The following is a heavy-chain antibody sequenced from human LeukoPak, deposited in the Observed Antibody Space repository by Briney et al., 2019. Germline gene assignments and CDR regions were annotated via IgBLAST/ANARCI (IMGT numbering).Heavy chain of an antibody. D-gene: IGHD6-19*01. CDR1: GGTFSSYA. CDR2: IIPILGIA. CDR3: ARDWLGTRTLYGMDV. J-gene: IGHJ6*02. Sequence: GSSVKVSCKASGGTFSSYAISWVRQAPGQGLEWMGRIIPILGIANYAQKFQGRVTITADKSTSTAYMELSSLRSEDTAVYYCARDWLGTRTLYGMDVWGQGTTVTVSS. V-gene: IGHV1-69*04.